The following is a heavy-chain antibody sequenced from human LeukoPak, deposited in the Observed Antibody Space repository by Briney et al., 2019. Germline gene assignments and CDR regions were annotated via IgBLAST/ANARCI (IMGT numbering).Heavy chain of an antibody. V-gene: IGHV3-23*01. Sequence: GGSLRLSCTVSGFTVSSNSMSWVRQAPGKGLEWVSAISGSGGSTYYADSVKGRFTISRDNSKNTLYLQMNSLRAEDTAVYYCAKADGSGYYYAFDYWGQGTLVTVSS. CDR1: GFTVSSNS. CDR2: ISGSGGST. J-gene: IGHJ4*02. D-gene: IGHD3-22*01. CDR3: AKADGSGYYYAFDY.